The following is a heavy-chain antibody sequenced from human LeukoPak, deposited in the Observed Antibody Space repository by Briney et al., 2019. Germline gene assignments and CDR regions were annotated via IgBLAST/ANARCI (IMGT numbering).Heavy chain of an antibody. CDR3: AREGALKIPLASHWFDP. Sequence: ASVKVSCKASGYTFTGYYMHWVRQAPGQGLEWMGIINPSGGSTSYAQKFQGRVTMTRDTSTSTVYMELSSLRSEDTAVYYCAREGALKIPLASHWFDPWGQGTLVTVSS. V-gene: IGHV1-46*01. CDR1: GYTFTGYY. CDR2: INPSGGST. J-gene: IGHJ5*02. D-gene: IGHD2-2*02.